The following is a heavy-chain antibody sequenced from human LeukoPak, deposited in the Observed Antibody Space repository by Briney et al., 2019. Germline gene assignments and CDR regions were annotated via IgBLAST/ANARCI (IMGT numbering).Heavy chain of an antibody. CDR3: ARDLEYGSGSRSIDH. CDR2: IYHSGST. V-gene: IGHV4-38-2*02. J-gene: IGHJ4*02. D-gene: IGHD3-10*01. CDR1: GYSISSGYY. Sequence: PSETLSLTCTVSGYSISSGYYWGWIRQPPGKGQEWFGSIYHSGSTYYNPSLKNRVTISVDTSKNQFSLKLSSVTAADTAVYYCARDLEYGSGSRSIDHWGQGTLVTVSS.